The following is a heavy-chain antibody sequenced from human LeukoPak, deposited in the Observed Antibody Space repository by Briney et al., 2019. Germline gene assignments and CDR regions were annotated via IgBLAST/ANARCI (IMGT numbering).Heavy chain of an antibody. D-gene: IGHD1-14*01. CDR3: ASAGLITTPKIVTPGYDY. Sequence: GSLRLSCAASGFIFSSYWMSWVRQAPGKGLEWIGSIYHSGSTYYNPSLKSRVTISVDTSKNQFSLKLSSVTAADTAVYYCASAGLITTPKIVTPGYDYWGQGTLVTVSS. V-gene: IGHV4-38-2*01. J-gene: IGHJ4*02. CDR1: GFIFSSYW. CDR2: IYHSGST.